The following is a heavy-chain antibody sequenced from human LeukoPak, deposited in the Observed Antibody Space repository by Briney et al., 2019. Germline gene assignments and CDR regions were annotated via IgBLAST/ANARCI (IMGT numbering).Heavy chain of an antibody. V-gene: IGHV3-64D*09. J-gene: IGHJ5*02. Sequence: QTGGSLRLSCAASGLTLSDYWMSWVRQAPGKGLEYVSAISSNGGSTYYADSVKGRFTISRDNSKNTLYLQMSSLRAEDTVVYYCVKEGGLIVVAATWSWFDPWGQGTLVTVSS. CDR1: GLTLSDYW. CDR3: VKEGGLIVVAATWSWFDP. CDR2: ISSNGGST. D-gene: IGHD2-15*01.